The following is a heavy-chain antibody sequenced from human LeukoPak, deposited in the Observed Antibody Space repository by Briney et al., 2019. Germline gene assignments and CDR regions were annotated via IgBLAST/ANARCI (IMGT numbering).Heavy chain of an antibody. V-gene: IGHV3-43*01. Sequence: PGGSLRLSCAASGFTFDDYTMRWVRQAPGKGLEWVSLISWDGGSTYYADSVKGRFTISRDNSRNSLYLQMNGLRAEDTALYYCAKEATASATIDYWGQGTLVTVSS. D-gene: IGHD1-1*01. CDR3: AKEATASATIDY. CDR2: ISWDGGST. J-gene: IGHJ4*02. CDR1: GFTFDDYT.